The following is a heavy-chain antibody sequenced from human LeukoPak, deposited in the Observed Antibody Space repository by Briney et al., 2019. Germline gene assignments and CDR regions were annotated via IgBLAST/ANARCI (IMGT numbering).Heavy chain of an antibody. V-gene: IGHV1-18*01. CDR1: GYTFTSNG. D-gene: IGHD6-19*01. J-gene: IGHJ3*02. CDR3: ASCEDIAVAGTDAFDI. CDR2: ISAYNGNT. Sequence: ASVKVSCKASGYTFTSNGISWVRQAPGQGLEWMGWISAYNGNTNYAQKLQGRVTMTTDTSTSTAYMELRSLRSDDTAVYYCASCEDIAVAGTDAFDIWGQGTMVTVSS.